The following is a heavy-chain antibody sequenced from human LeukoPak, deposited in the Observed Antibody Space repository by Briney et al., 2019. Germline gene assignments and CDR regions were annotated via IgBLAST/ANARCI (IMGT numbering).Heavy chain of an antibody. CDR3: ARGVYDILTGYYDNPLGY. J-gene: IGHJ4*02. V-gene: IGHV1-2*02. CDR2: INHNSGGT. D-gene: IGHD3-9*01. CDR1: GYTFTCYY. Sequence: ASVKVSCKASGYTFTCYYMHWVRQAPGQGLEWMGWINHNSGGTNYAQKFQGRVTMTRDTSISTAYMELSRLRSDDTAVYYCARGVYDILTGYYDNPLGYWGQGTLVTVSS.